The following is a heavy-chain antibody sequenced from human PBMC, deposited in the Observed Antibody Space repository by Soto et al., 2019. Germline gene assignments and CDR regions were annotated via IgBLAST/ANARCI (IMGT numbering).Heavy chain of an antibody. CDR1: GFTFSSYD. D-gene: IGHD3-16*02. V-gene: IGHV3-13*01. Sequence: EVQLVESGGGLVQPGGSLRLSCAASGFTFSSYDMHWVRQATAKGLEWVSAIGTAGDTYYPGSVKGRFTISRENAKNSLYLQMNSLRAGDTAVYYCKITFGGVIAVDYWGQGTLVTVSS. CDR2: IGTAGDT. CDR3: KITFGGVIAVDY. J-gene: IGHJ4*02.